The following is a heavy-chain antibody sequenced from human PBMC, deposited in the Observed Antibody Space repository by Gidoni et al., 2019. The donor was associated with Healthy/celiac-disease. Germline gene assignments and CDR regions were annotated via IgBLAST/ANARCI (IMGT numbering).Heavy chain of an antibody. J-gene: IGHJ6*02. CDR2: IIPIFGTA. CDR1: GGTFRSYA. Sequence: QVQLVQSGAEVKKPGSSVKVSCKASGGTFRSYAISWVRQAPGQGLEWMGGIIPIFGTANYAQKFQGRVTITADESTSTAYMELSSLRSEDTAVYYCARGQGAVRAHYYYYYGMDVWGQGTTVTVSS. V-gene: IGHV1-69*01. D-gene: IGHD3-10*01. CDR3: ARGQGAVRAHYYYYYGMDV.